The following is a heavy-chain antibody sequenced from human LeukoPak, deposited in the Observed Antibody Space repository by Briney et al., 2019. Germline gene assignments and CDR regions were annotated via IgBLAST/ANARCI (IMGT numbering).Heavy chain of an antibody. J-gene: IGHJ3*02. D-gene: IGHD6-25*01. Sequence: SETLSLTCTVSGGSISSYYWSWIRQPPGKGLEWIGYIYYSGSTNYNPTLKSRVTISVDTSKNQFSLKLSSVTAADTAVYYCARDFPKVPGSDIWGQGTMVTVSS. CDR3: ARDFPKVPGSDI. CDR1: GGSISSYY. CDR2: IYYSGST. V-gene: IGHV4-59*01.